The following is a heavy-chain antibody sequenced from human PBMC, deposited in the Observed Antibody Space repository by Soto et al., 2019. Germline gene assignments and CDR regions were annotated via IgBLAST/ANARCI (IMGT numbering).Heavy chain of an antibody. J-gene: IGHJ6*02. Sequence: GGSLRLSCAASGFTVSSNYMTWVRQAPGKGLEWVSLLYSGGNTYYADSVKGRFTISRDNSKNTLYLQMNSLRAEDTAVYYCAKSYYDILTGLVYYYGMDVWGQGTTVTVSS. CDR3: AKSYYDILTGLVYYYGMDV. CDR1: GFTVSSNY. D-gene: IGHD3-9*01. CDR2: LYSGGNT. V-gene: IGHV3-53*05.